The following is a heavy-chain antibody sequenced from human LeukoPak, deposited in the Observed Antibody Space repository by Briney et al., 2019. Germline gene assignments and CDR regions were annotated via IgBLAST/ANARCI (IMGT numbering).Heavy chain of an antibody. CDR2: ISGSGGST. CDR3: AKDQAVTTSGAFDI. Sequence: GGSLRLSCAASGFTFSSYAMSWVRQAPGKGLEWVSAISGSGGSTYYADSVKGRFTIPRDNSKNTLYLQMKSLRAEDTAVYYCAKDQAVTTSGAFDIWGQGTMVTVSS. CDR1: GFTFSSYA. V-gene: IGHV3-23*01. J-gene: IGHJ3*02. D-gene: IGHD4-17*01.